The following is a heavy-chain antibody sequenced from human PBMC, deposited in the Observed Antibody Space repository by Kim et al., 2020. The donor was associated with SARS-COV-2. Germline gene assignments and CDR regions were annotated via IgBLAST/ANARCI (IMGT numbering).Heavy chain of an antibody. CDR2: VYYSP. J-gene: IGHJ3*01. Sequence: SETLSLTCAVSGGSISITNYFWDWTRQPPGKGLEWIGTVYYSPKYNPSLKGRASISVDTSKNQLSLQLTSVTAADTAVYYCSRRVGSGRYPGPVFDVFGQGTMVTVSS. CDR3: SRRVGSGRYPGPVFDV. V-gene: IGHV4-39*01. D-gene: IGHD6-19*01. CDR1: GGSISITNYF.